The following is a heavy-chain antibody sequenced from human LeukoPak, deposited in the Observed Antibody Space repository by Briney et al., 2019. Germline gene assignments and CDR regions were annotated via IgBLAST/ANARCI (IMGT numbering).Heavy chain of an antibody. CDR1: GFTFSSYG. J-gene: IGHJ4*02. V-gene: IGHV3-30*03. Sequence: GRSLRLSCAASGFTFSSYGMHWVRQAPGKGLEWVAVISYDGSKKYYADSVKGRFTISRDNSKNTLYLQMNSLRAEDTAVYYCARDRYCSSTSCYSFDYWGQGTLVTVSS. CDR3: ARDRYCSSTSCYSFDY. D-gene: IGHD2-2*02. CDR2: ISYDGSKK.